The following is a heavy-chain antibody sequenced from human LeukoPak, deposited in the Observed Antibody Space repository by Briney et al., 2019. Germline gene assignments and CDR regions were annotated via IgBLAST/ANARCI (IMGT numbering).Heavy chain of an antibody. D-gene: IGHD5-18*01. CDR3: ARGLKRGYSYGSPHYYYYMDV. Sequence: PSETVSLTCAVYGGSFSGYYWSWLRQPPGKGVEGMGEINHSGSNNYNPSLTSGGTISVDTSKTQSSLKLSSVTAADTAVYYCARGLKRGYSYGSPHYYYYMDVWGKGTTVTVSS. V-gene: IGHV4-34*01. J-gene: IGHJ6*03. CDR1: GGSFSGYY. CDR2: INHSGSN.